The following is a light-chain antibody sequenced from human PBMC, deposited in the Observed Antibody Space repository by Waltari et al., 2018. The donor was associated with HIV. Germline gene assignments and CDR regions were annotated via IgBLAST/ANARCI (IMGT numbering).Light chain of an antibody. J-gene: IGLJ2*01. Sequence: QSVLTQAPSASGTPGQRVTISCSGPNSNIGSNFLYWYQQDPGGPPKLLIYRNNQRPSGVPDLCSGSKSVTSASLAISGLRSEDEADYYCAAWDDSLSGLVFGGRTKLTVL. CDR3: AAWDDSLSGLV. CDR1: NSNIGSNF. CDR2: RNN. V-gene: IGLV1-47*01.